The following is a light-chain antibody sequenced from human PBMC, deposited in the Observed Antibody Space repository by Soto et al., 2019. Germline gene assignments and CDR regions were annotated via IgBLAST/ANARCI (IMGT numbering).Light chain of an antibody. Sequence: QSALTQPPSASGFPGQSVTISCTGTSSDVGYYDYVSWYQQHPGKAPKLVIYEVTKRPSGVPDRVSASKSGNTASLTVSGLRAEDEATYYCNSYRSSNNLEGVFGGGTKLTVL. V-gene: IGLV2-8*01. CDR1: SSDVGYYDY. J-gene: IGLJ3*02. CDR2: EVT. CDR3: NSYRSSNNLEGV.